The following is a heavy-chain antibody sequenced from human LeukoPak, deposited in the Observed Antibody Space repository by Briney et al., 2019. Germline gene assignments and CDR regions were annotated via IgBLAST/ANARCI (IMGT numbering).Heavy chain of an antibody. V-gene: IGHV3-66*02. CDR3: ASNGGNSGSFLQLDY. CDR2: IYSGGNT. CDR1: GFTVSSVY. J-gene: IGHJ4*02. Sequence: GGSLGLSCAASGFTVSSVYMTWVRQAPGKGLEWVSVIYSGGNTYYTDSVKGRFTISRDNSKNTLYLQMNGLRVDDTAVYYCASNGGNSGSFLQLDYWGQGTLLTVSS. D-gene: IGHD1-26*01.